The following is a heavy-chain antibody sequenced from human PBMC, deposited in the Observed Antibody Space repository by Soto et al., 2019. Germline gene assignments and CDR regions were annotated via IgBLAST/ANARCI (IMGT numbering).Heavy chain of an antibody. CDR3: ARDYYYDSSGYYRLYYYYGMDV. J-gene: IGHJ6*02. D-gene: IGHD3-22*01. CDR2: ISSSSSYI. V-gene: IGHV3-21*01. Sequence: GGSLRLSCAASGFTFSSYSMNWVRQAPGKGLEWVSSISSSSSYIYYADSVKGRFTISRDNAKNSLYLQMNSLRAEDTAVYYWARDYYYDSSGYYRLYYYYGMDVWGQGTTVTVSS. CDR1: GFTFSSYS.